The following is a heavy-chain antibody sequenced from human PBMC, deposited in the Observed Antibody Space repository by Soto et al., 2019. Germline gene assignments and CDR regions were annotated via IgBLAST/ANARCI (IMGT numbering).Heavy chain of an antibody. Sequence: QVQLVESGGGVVQPGRSLRLSCAASGFTFSSYAMHWVRQAPGKGLEWVAVISYDGSNKYYADSVKGRFTISRDNSKNTLNLQRTSLRAENTVVYNGAREPLVVVPADYPGPHAFDIWGKGKRSPSLQ. CDR1: GFTFSSYA. D-gene: IGHD2-2*01. CDR2: ISYDGSNK. J-gene: IGHJ3*02. CDR3: AREPLVVVPADYPGPHAFDI. V-gene: IGHV3-30-3*01.